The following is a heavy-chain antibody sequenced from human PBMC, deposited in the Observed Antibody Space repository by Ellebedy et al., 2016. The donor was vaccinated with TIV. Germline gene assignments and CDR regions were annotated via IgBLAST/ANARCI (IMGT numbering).Heavy chain of an antibody. V-gene: IGHV3-30*18. CDR3: AKETRLGYDSTLDK. CDR1: GFTFSSYG. D-gene: IGHD5-12*01. Sequence: GESLKISCAASGFTFSSYGMHWVRQAPGKGLEWVALISSDGNTKYYEDSMKGRFTISRDNSNNTLYLQVNSLRAEDTAVYYSAKETRLGYDSTLDKWGQGTLVSVSS. CDR2: ISSDGNTK. J-gene: IGHJ4*02.